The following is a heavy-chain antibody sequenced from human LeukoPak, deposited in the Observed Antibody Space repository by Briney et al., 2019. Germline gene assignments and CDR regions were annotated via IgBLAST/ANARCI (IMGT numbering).Heavy chain of an antibody. D-gene: IGHD6-19*01. J-gene: IGHJ5*02. CDR3: ARQSPAGSGSFGP. Sequence: SETLSLTCTVSGYSISSGYYWGWIRQPPGKGLEWIGSIFHSGSTYYNPSLKSRVTISVDTSKNQFSLKLSSVTAADTAVYYCARQSPAGSGSFGPWGQGTLVTVSS. CDR1: GYSISSGYY. V-gene: IGHV4-38-2*02. CDR2: IFHSGST.